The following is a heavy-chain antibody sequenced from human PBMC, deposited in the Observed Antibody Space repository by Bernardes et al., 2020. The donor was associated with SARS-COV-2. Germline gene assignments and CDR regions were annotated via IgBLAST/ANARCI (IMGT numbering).Heavy chain of an antibody. CDR1: GSIYSNNW. Sequence: GGSLRLLCAVSGSIYSNNWMTWVRRAPGKGLEWVANINQDGSEKYYADAVKGRFTISRDNTKNSLYLQMNSLRAEDTAVYYCARELGAIDYWDQGTLGTGSS. CDR3: ARELGAIDY. CDR2: INQDGSEK. J-gene: IGHJ4*02. V-gene: IGHV3-7*01.